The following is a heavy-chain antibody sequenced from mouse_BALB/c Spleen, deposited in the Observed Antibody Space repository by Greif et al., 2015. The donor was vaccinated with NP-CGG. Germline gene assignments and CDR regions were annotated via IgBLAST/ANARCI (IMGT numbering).Heavy chain of an antibody. J-gene: IGHJ3*01. CDR1: GFSLTSYG. Sequence: VMLVESGPGLVAPSQSLSITCTVSGFSLTSYGVHWVRQPPGKGLEWLGVIWAGGSTNYNSTLMPRLSISKDNSKSQVFLKMNSLQTDDTAMYYCARDPRLYYYGSSSAWFAYWGQGTLVTVSA. V-gene: IGHV2-9*02. CDR2: IWAGGST. CDR3: ARDPRLYYYGSSSAWFAY. D-gene: IGHD1-1*01.